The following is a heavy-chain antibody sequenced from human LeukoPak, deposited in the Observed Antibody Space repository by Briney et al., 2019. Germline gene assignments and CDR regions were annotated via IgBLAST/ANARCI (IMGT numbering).Heavy chain of an antibody. J-gene: IGHJ4*02. CDR2: ISWNSGSI. V-gene: IGHV3-9*01. D-gene: IGHD1-26*01. CDR1: GFTFDDYA. Sequence: PGGSLRLSCAASGFTFDDYAMHWVRQAPGKGLEWVSGISWNSGSIGYADSVKGRFTISRDNAKNSLYLQMNSLRAEDTALYYCARVGGSYAHDYWGQGTLVTVSS. CDR3: ARVGGSYAHDY.